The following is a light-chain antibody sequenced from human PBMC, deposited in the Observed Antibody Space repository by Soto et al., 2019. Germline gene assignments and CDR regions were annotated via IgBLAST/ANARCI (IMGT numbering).Light chain of an antibody. J-gene: IGLJ2*01. CDR3: AAWDDSLNGVV. V-gene: IGLV1-44*01. Sequence: QSVLTQPPSASGTPGQRVTISCSGSSSNIGSNTLNWYQQLPGTAPKLLIYSNNQRPSGVPDPFSGSKSGTSDSLAISGLPAEDEADYYCAAWDDSLNGVVFGGGTKLTVL. CDR2: SNN. CDR1: SSNIGSNT.